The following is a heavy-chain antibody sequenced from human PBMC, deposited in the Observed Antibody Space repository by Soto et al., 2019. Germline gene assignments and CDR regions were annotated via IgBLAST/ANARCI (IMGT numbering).Heavy chain of an antibody. D-gene: IGHD6-19*01. CDR3: ASYSSGWYDVSY. Sequence: QVQLQESGPGLVKPSETLSLTCTVSGGSVSSGSYFWSWIQQPPGKGLEWIGYIYYSGSTNYNPSLNSRVTISVDTSKNQFSLKLSSVTAADTAVYYCASYSSGWYDVSYWGQGSLVTVSS. CDR1: GGSVSSGSYF. J-gene: IGHJ4*02. CDR2: IYYSGST. V-gene: IGHV4-61*01.